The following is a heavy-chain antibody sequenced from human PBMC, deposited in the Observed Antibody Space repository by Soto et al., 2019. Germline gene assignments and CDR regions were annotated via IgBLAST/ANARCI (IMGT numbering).Heavy chain of an antibody. J-gene: IGHJ3*02. Sequence: SETLSLTCTVSGGSISSSSYYWGWIRQPPGKGLEWIGSIYYSGSTYYNPSLKSRVTISVDTSKNQFSLKLSSVTAADTAVYYCAREHYGPNDAFDIWGQGTMVTVSS. D-gene: IGHD4-17*01. V-gene: IGHV4-39*07. CDR3: AREHYGPNDAFDI. CDR2: IYYSGST. CDR1: GGSISSSSYY.